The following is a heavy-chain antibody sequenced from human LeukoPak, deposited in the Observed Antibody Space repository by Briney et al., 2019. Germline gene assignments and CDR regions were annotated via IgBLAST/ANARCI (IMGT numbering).Heavy chain of an antibody. CDR2: IRYDGSNK. J-gene: IGHJ4*02. D-gene: IGHD6-13*01. Sequence: PGGSLRLSCAASGFTFSSYGMHWVRQAPGKGLEWVAFIRYDGSNKYYADSVKGRFTISRDNSKNTLYLQMNSLRAEDTAVYYCAKEPLSIAAAGTLDYWGQGTLVTVSS. V-gene: IGHV3-30*02. CDR3: AKEPLSIAAAGTLDY. CDR1: GFTFSSYG.